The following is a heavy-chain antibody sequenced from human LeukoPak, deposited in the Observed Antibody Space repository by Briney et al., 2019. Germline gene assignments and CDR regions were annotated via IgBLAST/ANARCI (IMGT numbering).Heavy chain of an antibody. CDR1: GGSISSYY. CDR3: ARDGRISGYYYYTDAFDI. Sequence: SETLSLTCTVSGGSISSYYRSWIRQPPGKGLEWIGYIYYSGSTNYNPSLKSRVTISVDTSKNQFSLKLSSVTAADTAVYYCARDGRISGYYYYTDAFDIWGQGTMVTVSS. J-gene: IGHJ3*02. V-gene: IGHV4-59*01. D-gene: IGHD3-22*01. CDR2: IYYSGST.